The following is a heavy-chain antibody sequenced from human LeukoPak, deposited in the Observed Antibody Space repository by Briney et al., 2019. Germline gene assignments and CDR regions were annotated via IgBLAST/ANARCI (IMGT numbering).Heavy chain of an antibody. V-gene: IGHV1-69*01. CDR1: GGTFSSYA. CDR3: ARGGIFGVVIPLDI. J-gene: IGHJ3*02. CDR2: IIPIFGTA. Sequence: SVKVSCKASGGTFSSYAISWVRQAPGQGLEWMGGIIPIFGTANYAQKFRGRVTITADESTSTAYMELSSLRSEDTAVYYCARGGIFGVVIPLDIWDKGTMVTVSS. D-gene: IGHD3-3*01.